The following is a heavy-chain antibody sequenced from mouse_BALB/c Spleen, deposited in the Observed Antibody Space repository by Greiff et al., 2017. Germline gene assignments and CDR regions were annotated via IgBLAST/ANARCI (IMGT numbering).Heavy chain of an antibody. J-gene: IGHJ4*01. CDR2: INPYNDGT. V-gene: IGHV1-14*01. Sequence: EVQLQQSGPELVKPGASVKMSCKASGYTFTSYVMHWVKQKPGQGLEWIGYINPYNDGTKYNEKFKGKATLTSDKSSSTAYMELSSLTSADSAVYYCARGYGYDDVYYAMDYWGEGTSVTVSS. D-gene: IGHD2-2*01. CDR1: GYTFTSYV. CDR3: ARGYGYDDVYYAMDY.